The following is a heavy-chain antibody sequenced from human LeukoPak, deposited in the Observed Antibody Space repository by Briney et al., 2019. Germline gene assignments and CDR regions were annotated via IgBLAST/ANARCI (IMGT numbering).Heavy chain of an antibody. V-gene: IGHV4-34*01. CDR3: ARGLPRGTGPYFDY. CDR1: GGSFSGYY. J-gene: IGHJ4*02. CDR2: INHSGST. D-gene: IGHD1-26*01. Sequence: SETLSLTCAVYGGSFSGYYWSWIRQPPGKGLEWIGEINHSGSTNCNPSLKSRVTISVDTSKNQFSLKLSSVTAADTAVYYCARGLPRGTGPYFDYWGQGTLVTVSS.